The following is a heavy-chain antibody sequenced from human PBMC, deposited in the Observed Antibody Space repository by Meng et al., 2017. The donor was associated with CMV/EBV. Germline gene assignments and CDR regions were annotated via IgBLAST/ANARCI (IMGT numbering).Heavy chain of an antibody. J-gene: IGHJ6*02. D-gene: IGHD5-18*01. V-gene: IGHV3-48*03. CDR2: ISSSGSTI. CDR1: GFTFSSYE. Sequence: GGSLRLSCAASGFTFSSYEMNWVRQAPGKGLEWASYISSSGSTIYYADSVKGRFTISRDNAKNSLYLQMNSLRAEDTAVYYCARDLETAMDLLYYYYGMDVWGQGTTVTVSS. CDR3: ARDLETAMDLLYYYYGMDV.